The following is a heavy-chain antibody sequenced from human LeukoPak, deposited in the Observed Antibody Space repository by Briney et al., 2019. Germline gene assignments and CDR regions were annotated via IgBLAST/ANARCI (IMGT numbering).Heavy chain of an antibody. D-gene: IGHD3-10*01. CDR2: TYNSGST. CDR1: GGSISSYY. CDR3: VRDRELNY. Sequence: SEALSLTCTVSGGSISSYYWSWIRQPPGKGLEWLGYTYNSGSTLYNPSLKSRVTISVDTSRNEFSLRLTSVTAADAAVYYCVRDRELNYWGQGTLVTVSS. J-gene: IGHJ4*02. V-gene: IGHV4-59*01.